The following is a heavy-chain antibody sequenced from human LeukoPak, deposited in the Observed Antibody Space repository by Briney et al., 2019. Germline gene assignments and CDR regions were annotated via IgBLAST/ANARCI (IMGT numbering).Heavy chain of an antibody. CDR2: INPSGGST. D-gene: IGHD1-14*01. CDR3: ATVTGGPLDY. Sequence: ASVKVSCKASGGTFSSYAISWVRQAPGQGLEWMGIINPSGGSTSYAQKFQGRVTMTRDTSTSTVYMELSSLRSEDAAVYYCATVTGGPLDYWGQGTLVTVSS. J-gene: IGHJ4*02. CDR1: GGTFSSYA. V-gene: IGHV1-46*03.